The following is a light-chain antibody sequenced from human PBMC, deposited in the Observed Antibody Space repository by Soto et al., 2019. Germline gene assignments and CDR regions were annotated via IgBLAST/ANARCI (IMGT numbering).Light chain of an antibody. Sequence: DIRMTQSPSSLSASVGDRVTITCRASQSISSNLNWYQQKPGKAPKLLIYAASSFQSGVPSRLSGSGSGTDFTLTISSLPPEDFATYYCQQGYSNPHGFTFGRGTKVDIK. CDR1: QSISSN. CDR3: QQGYSNPHGFT. J-gene: IGKJ3*01. V-gene: IGKV1-39*01. CDR2: AAS.